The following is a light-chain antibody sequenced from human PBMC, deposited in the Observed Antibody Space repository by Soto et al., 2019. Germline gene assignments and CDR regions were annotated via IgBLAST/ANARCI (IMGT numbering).Light chain of an antibody. V-gene: IGKV3-15*01. J-gene: IGKJ1*01. Sequence: EIVMTQSPATLSGSPGERATLSCRASQSVNSHLAWYHQKPGQAPRLLIYGASARATGIPARFSGSRSGTEFTLTISSLQSEDFAVYYCQQYNNWPRTFGQGTKVEIK. CDR2: GAS. CDR3: QQYNNWPRT. CDR1: QSVNSH.